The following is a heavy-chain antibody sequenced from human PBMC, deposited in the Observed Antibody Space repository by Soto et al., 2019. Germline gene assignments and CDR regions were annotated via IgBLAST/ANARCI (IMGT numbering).Heavy chain of an antibody. J-gene: IGHJ4*02. Sequence: QVQLQESGPGLVKPSETLSLTCTVSGGSISSYYWSWIRQPPGKGLEWIGYIYYSGSTNYNPSLQLRVTISVDTSKDQFSLKLSSVIAADTALYYCARHETLGVSAAGFDYWGQGTLVTVSS. V-gene: IGHV4-59*08. D-gene: IGHD6-13*01. CDR3: ARHETLGVSAAGFDY. CDR1: GGSISSYY. CDR2: IYYSGST.